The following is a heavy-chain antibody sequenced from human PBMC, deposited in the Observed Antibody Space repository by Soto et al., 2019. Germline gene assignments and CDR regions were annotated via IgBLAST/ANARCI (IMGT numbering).Heavy chain of an antibody. V-gene: IGHV3-23*01. D-gene: IGHD1-1*01. CDR1: GFTFSSYA. Sequence: EVQLLESGGGLVQPGGSLRLSCAASGFTFSSYAMSWVRQAPGKGLEWVSAISGSGGSTYYADSVKGRFTISRDNSKNTLYLQMNRLRAEDTAVYYCAKDMETEGWPQTSWPQFLFDYWGQGTLVTVSS. CDR2: ISGSGGST. J-gene: IGHJ4*02. CDR3: AKDMETEGWPQTSWPQFLFDY.